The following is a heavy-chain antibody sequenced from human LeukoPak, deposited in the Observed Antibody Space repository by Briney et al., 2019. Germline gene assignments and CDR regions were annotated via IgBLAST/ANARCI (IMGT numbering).Heavy chain of an antibody. Sequence: GGSLKLSCAASGFTFSSRWMSWVRQAPGKGLEWVANIKQDGSEKYYVDSVKGRFTISRDNAKNSLYLQMNSLRAEDTALYYCARGTRSPDYWGQGTLVTVSS. J-gene: IGHJ4*02. V-gene: IGHV3-7*01. CDR1: GFTFSSRW. CDR3: ARGTRSPDY. CDR2: IKQDGSEK. D-gene: IGHD2-15*01.